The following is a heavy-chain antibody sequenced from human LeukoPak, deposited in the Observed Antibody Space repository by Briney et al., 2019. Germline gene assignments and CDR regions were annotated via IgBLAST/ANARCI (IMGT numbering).Heavy chain of an antibody. Sequence: ASVKVSCKASGYTFTGYYMHWVRQAPGQGLEWMGWINPNSGGTNYAQKFQGRVTMTRDTSISTAYMELSRLRSDDTAVYYCARGYLWILRVRAFDIWGQGTMVTVSS. V-gene: IGHV1-2*02. CDR2: INPNSGGT. D-gene: IGHD3-10*01. CDR1: GYTFTGYY. J-gene: IGHJ3*02. CDR3: ARGYLWILRVRAFDI.